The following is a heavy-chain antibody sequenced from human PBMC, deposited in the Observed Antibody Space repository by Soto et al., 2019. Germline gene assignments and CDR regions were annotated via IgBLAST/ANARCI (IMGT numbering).Heavy chain of an antibody. V-gene: IGHV1-69*13. CDR3: ARGAAYDAFDI. CDR2: IIPIFGTA. CDR1: GGTXSSYA. Sequence: SXKVSFKASGGTXSSYASSLVRQAPGQGLEWMGGIIPIFGTANYAQKFQGRVTITADESTSTAYIGMSSLRSEDTAVYYCARGAAYDAFDIWGQGTMVTVSS. J-gene: IGHJ3*02. D-gene: IGHD2-15*01.